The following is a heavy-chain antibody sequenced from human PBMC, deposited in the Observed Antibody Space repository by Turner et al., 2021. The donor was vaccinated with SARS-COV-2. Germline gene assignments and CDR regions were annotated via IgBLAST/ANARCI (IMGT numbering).Heavy chain of an antibody. D-gene: IGHD3-9*01. Sequence: QVQLQESGPGLVKPSQTLSLTGTVPGGSISSGGYYWSWIRQHPGKGLEWIGYIYYNGSTYYNPSLKSRVTISVDTSKNQFSLELSSVTAADTAVYYCARVLNTIFPDFDYWGQGTLVTVSS. CDR1: GGSISSGGYY. CDR2: IYYNGST. CDR3: ARVLNTIFPDFDY. V-gene: IGHV4-31*03. J-gene: IGHJ4*02.